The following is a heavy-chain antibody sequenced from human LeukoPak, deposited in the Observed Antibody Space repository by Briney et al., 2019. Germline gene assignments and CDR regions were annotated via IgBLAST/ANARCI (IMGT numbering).Heavy chain of an antibody. D-gene: IGHD1-7*01. J-gene: IGHJ5*02. CDR1: GFTFSDHY. CDR3: ARDKGYNWNYVGVRWFDP. Sequence: ATLRLSCAASGFTFSDHYMDWIRQVPGKGLEWVGEINHSGSTNYNPSLKSRVTISVDTSKNQFSLKLSSVTAADTAVYYCARDKGYNWNYVGVRWFDPWGQGTLVTVSS. V-gene: IGHV4-34*01. CDR2: INHSGST.